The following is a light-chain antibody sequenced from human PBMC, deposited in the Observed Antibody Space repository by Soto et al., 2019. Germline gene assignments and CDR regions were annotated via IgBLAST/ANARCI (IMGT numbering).Light chain of an antibody. CDR3: QQHDILPIT. Sequence: EIVLTQSPATLSLSPGERATLSCRASQSVSSYLAWYQQKPGQAPRLLIYDASNRATGIPARFSGSGSGTDFTLTISRLEPEDFALYYCQQHDILPITFGQGTRLEIK. V-gene: IGKV3-11*01. J-gene: IGKJ5*01. CDR2: DAS. CDR1: QSVSSY.